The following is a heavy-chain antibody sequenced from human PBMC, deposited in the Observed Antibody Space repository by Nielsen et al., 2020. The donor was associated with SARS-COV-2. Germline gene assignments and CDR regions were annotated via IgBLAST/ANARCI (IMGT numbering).Heavy chain of an antibody. CDR2: TYYRSKWYN. J-gene: IGHJ6*03. V-gene: IGHV6-1*01. Sequence: WIRQSPSRGLEWLGRTYYRSKWYNDYAVSVKSRITINPDTSKNQFSLHLNSVTPEDTAVYYCARGNIDYDFWSGSLGDYYYYMDVWGKGTTVTVSS. CDR3: ARGNIDYDFWSGSLGDYYYYMDV. D-gene: IGHD3-3*01.